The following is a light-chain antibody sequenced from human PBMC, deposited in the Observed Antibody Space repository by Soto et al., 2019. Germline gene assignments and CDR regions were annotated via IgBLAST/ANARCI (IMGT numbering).Light chain of an antibody. V-gene: IGLV2-11*01. J-gene: IGLJ3*02. Sequence: QSALTQPRSVSGAPGQSVTISCTGTSSDVGGYNYVSWYQQHPGKAPKLMIYDVTKRPSGVPDRFSGSKSGNTASLPISGLQAEDEADYYCFSSAGSYPKMFGGGTKLTVL. CDR3: FSSAGSYPKM. CDR2: DVT. CDR1: SSDVGGYNY.